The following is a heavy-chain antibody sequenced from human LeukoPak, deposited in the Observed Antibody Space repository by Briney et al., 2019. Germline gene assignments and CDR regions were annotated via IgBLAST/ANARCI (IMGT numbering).Heavy chain of an antibody. J-gene: IGHJ4*02. CDR1: GYTFTDYY. CDR2: IDPNSGGT. D-gene: IGHD6-13*01. V-gene: IGHV1-2*02. CDR3: ARQKAAAGHFDY. Sequence: ASVKVSCKASGYTFTDYYIHWVRQAPGQGLEWMGWIDPNSGGTNYAQKFQGRVTMTRDTSISSAYMDLSRLRYDDTAVHYCARQKAAAGHFDYWGQGTLVTVSS.